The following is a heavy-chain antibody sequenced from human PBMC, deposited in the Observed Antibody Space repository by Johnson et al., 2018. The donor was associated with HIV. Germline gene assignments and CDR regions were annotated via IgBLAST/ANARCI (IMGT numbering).Heavy chain of an antibody. Sequence: VQLVESGGGLVQPGTSLRLSCAASGFSIDDFAMHWVRQAPGKGLEWVSGISWKSINIVYADSVKGRFTISRADAKNSLYLQMNSLRAEDTALYYCAKGASADEHDAFDIWGQGTRGPFDIWGQGTVVIVSS. CDR2: ISWKSINI. J-gene: IGHJ3*02. D-gene: IGHD3-10*01. CDR3: AKGASADEHDAFDIWGQGTRGPFDI. CDR1: GFSIDDFA. V-gene: IGHV3-9*01.